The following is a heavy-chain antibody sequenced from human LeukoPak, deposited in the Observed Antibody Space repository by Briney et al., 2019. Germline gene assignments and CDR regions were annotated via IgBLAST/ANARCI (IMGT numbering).Heavy chain of an antibody. CDR2: IYYSGST. Sequence: PSETLSLTCTVSGGPISSYYWSWIRQPPGKGLEWIGYIYYSGSTNYNPSLKSRVTISVDTSKNQFSLKLSSVTAADTAVYYCARLSFVVPAAIFDYWGRGTLVTVSS. CDR1: GGPISSYY. D-gene: IGHD2-2*01. V-gene: IGHV4-59*08. J-gene: IGHJ4*02. CDR3: ARLSFVVPAAIFDY.